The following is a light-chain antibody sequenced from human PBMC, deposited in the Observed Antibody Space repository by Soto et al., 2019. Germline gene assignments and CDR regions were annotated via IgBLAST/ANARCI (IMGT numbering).Light chain of an antibody. Sequence: EIVLTQSPGTLSLSPGERATLSCRASQSVSNNYLAWYQQKPGQPPKLLIYGPSTRATGIPDRFSGSGSGTDFTLTISRLEPEDFAVYYCQQFGSSPPVTFGGGTKVEIK. CDR2: GPS. J-gene: IGKJ4*01. CDR3: QQFGSSPPVT. V-gene: IGKV3-20*01. CDR1: QSVSNNY.